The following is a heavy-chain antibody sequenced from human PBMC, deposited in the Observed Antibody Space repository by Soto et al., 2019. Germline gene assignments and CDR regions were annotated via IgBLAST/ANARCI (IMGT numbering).Heavy chain of an antibody. CDR3: GRADSGYAHGYYYYGMDV. J-gene: IGHJ6*02. CDR1: GFRFRDSA. D-gene: IGHD5-12*01. Sequence: GGSLRLSCVGSGFRFRDSAMGWVRQAPGKGLEWVSSLSGSGGSTQYADSVKGRFTISRDNSKNTMYLQMNSLRVEDTAVYYCGRADSGYAHGYYYYGMDVWGQGTTVTVSS. V-gene: IGHV3-23*01. CDR2: LSGSGGST.